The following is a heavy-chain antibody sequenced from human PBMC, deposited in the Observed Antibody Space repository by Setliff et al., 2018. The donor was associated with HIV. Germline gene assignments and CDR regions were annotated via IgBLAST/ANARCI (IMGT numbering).Heavy chain of an antibody. CDR3: ARDSGYSFGFNYFDY. V-gene: IGHV4-61*01. D-gene: IGHD5-18*01. CDR2: IYYSGST. Sequence: PSETLSLTCTVSGGSINRGTYYWSWIRQPPGKGLEWIGYIYYSGSTNYNPSLKSRVTISLDMSKNQFSLRLSSVTAVDTAVYYCARDSGYSFGFNYFDYWGQGTLVTVSS. J-gene: IGHJ4*02. CDR1: GGSINRGTYY.